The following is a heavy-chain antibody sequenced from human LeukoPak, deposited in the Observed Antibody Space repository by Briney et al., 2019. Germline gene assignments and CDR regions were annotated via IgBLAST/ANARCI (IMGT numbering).Heavy chain of an antibody. Sequence: SETLSLTCTVSGGSISSSSYYWGWIRQPPGKGLEWIGSIYYSGSTYYNPSLKSRVTISVDTSKNQFPLKLSSVTAADTAVYYCARDLRGYSYGLGYYYYYMDVWGKGTTVTVSS. CDR1: GGSISSSSYY. J-gene: IGHJ6*03. V-gene: IGHV4-39*06. CDR2: IYYSGST. CDR3: ARDLRGYSYGLGYYYYYMDV. D-gene: IGHD5-18*01.